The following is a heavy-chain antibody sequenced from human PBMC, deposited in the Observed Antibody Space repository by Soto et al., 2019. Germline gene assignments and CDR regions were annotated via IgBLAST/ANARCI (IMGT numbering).Heavy chain of an antibody. V-gene: IGHV5-51*01. CDR3: AICGTNDHACDY. D-gene: IGHD2-8*01. J-gene: IGHJ4*02. Sequence: EVHLVQSGVEVKKPGESLKISCKGSGYTFSTYWIAWVRQMSGKGLEWLGIIYPGDSETRYSPSFYGQVTISVDKSLTPAYLQWASLMASDTAMYYCAICGTNDHACDYWGQGTLGTVS. CDR2: IYPGDSET. CDR1: GYTFSTYW.